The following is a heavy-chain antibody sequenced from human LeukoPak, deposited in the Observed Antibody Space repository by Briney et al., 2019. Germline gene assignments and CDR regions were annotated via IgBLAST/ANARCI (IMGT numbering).Heavy chain of an antibody. Sequence: ASVKVSCKASGYTFTGYYMHWVRQAPGQGLERMGWINPNSGGTNYAQKFQGRVTMTRDTSISTAYMELSRLRSDDTAVYYCARSAPRYSSSGMDVWGQGTTVTVSS. CDR3: ARSAPRYSSSGMDV. D-gene: IGHD6-13*01. CDR2: INPNSGGT. J-gene: IGHJ6*02. CDR1: GYTFTGYY. V-gene: IGHV1-2*02.